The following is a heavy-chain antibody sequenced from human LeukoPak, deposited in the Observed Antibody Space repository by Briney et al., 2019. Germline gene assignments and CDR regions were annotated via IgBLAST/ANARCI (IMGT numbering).Heavy chain of an antibody. J-gene: IGHJ5*02. CDR1: GFTFSSYG. Sequence: GGSLRLSCAASGFTFSSYGMHWVRQAPGKGLEWVAFIRYDGSNKYYADSVKGRFTISRDNSKNMLYLQMNSLRAEDTAVYYCAIPTIFGVANWFDPWGQGTLVTVSS. CDR3: AIPTIFGVANWFDP. D-gene: IGHD3-3*01. CDR2: IRYDGSNK. V-gene: IGHV3-30*02.